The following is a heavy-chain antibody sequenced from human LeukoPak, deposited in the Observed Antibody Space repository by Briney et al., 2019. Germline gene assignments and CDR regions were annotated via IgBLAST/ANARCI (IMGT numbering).Heavy chain of an antibody. CDR2: IYYSGST. V-gene: IGHV4-61*01. Sequence: SETLSLTCTVSGGSVSSGSYYWSWIRQPPGKGLEWIGYIYYSGSTNYNPSLKSRVTISVDTSKNQFSLKLSSVTAADTAVYYCARRGLGATFDYWGQGTLVTVSS. D-gene: IGHD1-26*01. CDR1: GGSVSSGSYY. CDR3: ARRGLGATFDY. J-gene: IGHJ4*02.